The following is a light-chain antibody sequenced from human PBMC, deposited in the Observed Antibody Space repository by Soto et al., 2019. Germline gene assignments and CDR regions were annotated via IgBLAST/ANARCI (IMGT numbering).Light chain of an antibody. V-gene: IGLV1-44*01. J-gene: IGLJ2*01. CDR2: SNK. Sequence: QSVLTQPPSASGTPGQRVTISCSGSSPNIGSNTVNWYQQLPGTAPKVLIYSNKQRPSGVPDRFSGSKSGTSASLAISGLQSEDEADYYCAARDDSLNGPVFGGGTKVTVL. CDR1: SPNIGSNT. CDR3: AARDDSLNGPV.